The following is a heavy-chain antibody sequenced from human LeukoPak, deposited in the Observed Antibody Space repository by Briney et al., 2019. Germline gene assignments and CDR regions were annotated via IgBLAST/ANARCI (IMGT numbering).Heavy chain of an antibody. D-gene: IGHD6-13*01. Sequence: GGSLRPSCEASGFTLSSYTMHWVRQAPGKGLEWVAVISYDGTTKYYTDSVKGRFTISRDSSKNTLFLQMNSLRVEDTAVYYCARDRVPSSIAAAGKGYFDYWGQGTLVTVSS. V-gene: IGHV3-30-3*01. CDR1: GFTLSSYT. CDR3: ARDRVPSSIAAAGKGYFDY. J-gene: IGHJ4*02. CDR2: ISYDGTTK.